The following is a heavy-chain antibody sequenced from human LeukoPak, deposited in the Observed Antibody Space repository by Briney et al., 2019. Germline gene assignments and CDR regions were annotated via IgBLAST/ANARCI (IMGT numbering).Heavy chain of an antibody. CDR1: GGSISSYY. CDR3: ARAREIVPAAMFGRRLYFDY. CDR2: ISYSGST. V-gene: IGHV4-59*01. J-gene: IGHJ4*02. D-gene: IGHD2-2*01. Sequence: SETLSLTCTVSGGSISSYYWSWIRQPPGKGLEWIGYISYSGSTNYNPSLKSRVTISVDTSKNQFSLKLSSVTAADTAVYYCARAREIVPAAMFGRRLYFDYWGQGTLVTVSS.